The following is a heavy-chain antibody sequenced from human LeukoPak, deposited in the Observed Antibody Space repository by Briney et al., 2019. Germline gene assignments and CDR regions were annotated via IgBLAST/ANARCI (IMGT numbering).Heavy chain of an antibody. D-gene: IGHD5-12*01. CDR3: VRDPSGHGLDV. V-gene: IGHV3-23*01. J-gene: IGHJ6*02. CDR1: GFTFSSYA. CDR2: ISDSGTST. Sequence: TGGSLRLSCAASGFTFSSYAMSWVRQAPGKGLEWVSAISDSGTSTYYADSVKGRFTISRENAKNSLYLQMNSLRAGDTAVYYCVRDPSGHGLDVWGQGTTVTVSS.